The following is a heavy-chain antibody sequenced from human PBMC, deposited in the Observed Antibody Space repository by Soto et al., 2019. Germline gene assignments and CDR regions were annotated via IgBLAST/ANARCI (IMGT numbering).Heavy chain of an antibody. J-gene: IGHJ4*02. CDR3: ARGMGMIRRDDS. V-gene: IGHV4-30-4*01. CDR1: GGPISGGDYY. CDR2: IYYTGTT. D-gene: IGHD3-22*01. Sequence: QVQLQESGPGLVKPSETLSLTCTVSGGPISGGDYYWTWIRQSPGKGLEWIGNIYYTGTTYYNPPIKSRVTISVDTSNNQFSLSLNSVTATDTAVYYCARGMGMIRRDDSWGQGTLVIVST.